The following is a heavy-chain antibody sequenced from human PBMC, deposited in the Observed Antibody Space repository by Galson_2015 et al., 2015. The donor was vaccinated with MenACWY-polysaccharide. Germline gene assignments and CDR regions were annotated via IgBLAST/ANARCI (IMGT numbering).Heavy chain of an antibody. V-gene: IGHV4-61*02. J-gene: IGHJ4*02. CDR2: IYTSGST. CDR1: GGSISSGSYY. Sequence: LSLTCTVSGGSISSGSYYWSWIRQPAGKGLEWIGRIYTSGSTNYNPSLKSRVTISVDTSKNQFSLKLSSVTAADTAVYYCAREPYYYDSSPYFDYWGQGTLVTVSS. D-gene: IGHD3-22*01. CDR3: AREPYYYDSSPYFDY.